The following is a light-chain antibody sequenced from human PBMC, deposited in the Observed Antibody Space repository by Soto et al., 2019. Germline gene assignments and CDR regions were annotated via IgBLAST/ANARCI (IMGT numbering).Light chain of an antibody. CDR2: GNS. V-gene: IGLV1-40*01. J-gene: IGLJ1*01. CDR1: SSXIGAGYD. Sequence: QSVLAQPPSVSGAPGQKVTISCTGSSSXIGAGYDLHWYQQLPGTAPKLLLYGNSNRPSGAPDRFSGSKSGTSASLAITGLQAEDEADYYCQSYDSSLSAYVFGTGTKVNVL. CDR3: QSYDSSLSAYV.